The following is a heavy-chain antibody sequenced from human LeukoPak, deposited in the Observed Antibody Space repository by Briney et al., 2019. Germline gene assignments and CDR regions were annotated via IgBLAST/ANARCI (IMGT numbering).Heavy chain of an antibody. J-gene: IGHJ4*02. V-gene: IGHV3-21*01. D-gene: IGHD1-26*01. Sequence: KSGGSLRLSCAASGFTFRSYSMNWVRQAPGKGLEWVSCISGSSSYIYYADSVKGRFTISRDNAKNSLYLQMNSLRAEDTAVYYCARGGRLFDYWGQGTLVTVSS. CDR3: ARGGRLFDY. CDR1: GFTFRSYS. CDR2: ISGSSSYI.